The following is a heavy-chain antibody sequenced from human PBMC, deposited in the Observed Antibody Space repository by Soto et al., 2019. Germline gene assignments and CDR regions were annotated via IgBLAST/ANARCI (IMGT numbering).Heavy chain of an antibody. CDR3: ARDTDGLHY. Sequence: RQAPGKGLVWVSRINTDGSTTNYADSVKGRFTVSRDNPKNTLYLQMNSLRAEDTAVYYCARDTDGLHYWGQGTLVTVSS. J-gene: IGHJ4*02. V-gene: IGHV3-74*01. CDR2: INTDGSTT.